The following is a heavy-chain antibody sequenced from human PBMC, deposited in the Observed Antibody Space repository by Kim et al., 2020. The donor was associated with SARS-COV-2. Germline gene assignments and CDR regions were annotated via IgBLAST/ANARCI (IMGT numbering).Heavy chain of an antibody. CDR3: ARGDTAMVYFDY. Sequence: SVKVSCKASGGTFSSYAISWVRQAPGQGLEWMGGIIPIFGTANYAQKFQGRVTITADESTSTAYMELSSLRSEDTAVYYCARGDTAMVYFDYWGQGTLVTVSS. CDR2: IIPIFGTA. V-gene: IGHV1-69*13. J-gene: IGHJ4*02. D-gene: IGHD5-18*01. CDR1: GGTFSSYA.